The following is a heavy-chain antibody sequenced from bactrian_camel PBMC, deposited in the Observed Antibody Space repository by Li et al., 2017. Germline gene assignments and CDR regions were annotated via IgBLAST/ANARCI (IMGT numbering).Heavy chain of an antibody. D-gene: IGHD6*01. CDR1: GPTDAC. V-gene: IGHV3S55*01. CDR2: IDSDGK. Sequence: HVQLVESGGKSVQAGGSLTLSCKVSGPTDACMGWFRQAPGKDREGVAHIDSDGKWYAESLKGRSTISTDDANNTLDLQLDSLQPEDTAMYYCAVLSQFNHCRGVVVGIWQQYASWGQGTQVTVS. CDR3: AVLSQFNHCRGVVVGIWQQYAS. J-gene: IGHJ4*01.